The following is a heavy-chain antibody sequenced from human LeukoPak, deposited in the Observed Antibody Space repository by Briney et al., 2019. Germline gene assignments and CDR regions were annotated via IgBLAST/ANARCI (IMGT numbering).Heavy chain of an antibody. J-gene: IGHJ1*01. CDR2: IRYDGRNT. CDR1: GFTFRSYG. CDR3: AKSYCSSTSCSGYFQH. V-gene: IGHV3-30*02. Sequence: PGGSLILSCSASGFTFRSYGMHSVPQAPARGQGRVAFIRYDGRNTYYADSVNGRFTISGDNSKNTLYLQMNSLRGEDTAVYYCAKSYCSSTSCSGYFQHWGQGTLVTVSS. D-gene: IGHD2-2*01.